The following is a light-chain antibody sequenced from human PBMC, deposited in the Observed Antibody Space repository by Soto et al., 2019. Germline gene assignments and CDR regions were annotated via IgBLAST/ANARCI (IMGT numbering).Light chain of an antibody. V-gene: IGLV1-47*02. CDR1: SSNIGINY. CDR3: AAWDDSLSGYV. Sequence: QSVLTQPPSASGTPGQRVTISWSGSSSNIGINYVYWYQQLPGTTPKLLIYSNNQRPSGVPDRFSASKSGTSASLAISGLRSEDEADYYCAAWDDSLSGYVFGTGTKLTVL. CDR2: SNN. J-gene: IGLJ1*01.